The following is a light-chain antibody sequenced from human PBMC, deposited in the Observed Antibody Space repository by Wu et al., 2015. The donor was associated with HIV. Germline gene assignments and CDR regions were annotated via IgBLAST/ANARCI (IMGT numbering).Light chain of an antibody. CDR2: SAS. Sequence: AIRITQSPSSLSASTGDRVTITCRASQDISSYLGWYQQKPGKAPKLLIHSASTLQSGVPSRFSGGGSGTYFTLTISCLQSEDFATYYCLQDYNYPLTFGQGTKLEIK. CDR1: QDISSY. J-gene: IGKJ2*01. CDR3: LQDYNYPLT. V-gene: IGKV1-8*01.